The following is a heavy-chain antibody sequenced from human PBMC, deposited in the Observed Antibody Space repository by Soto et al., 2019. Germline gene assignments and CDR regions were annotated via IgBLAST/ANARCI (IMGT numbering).Heavy chain of an antibody. V-gene: IGHV3-66*01. CDR1: GFTFSTFF. CDR2: ITTDGGT. J-gene: IGHJ4*02. CDR3: ARDNIGSIDY. Sequence: PGGSLRLSCAASGFTFSTFFMSWVRQAPGKGLEWISIITTDGGTYHPDSVRGRFIISRDDSKDTLYLQMNSLRAEDTAVYYCARDNIGSIDYWGQGTLVTVSS. D-gene: IGHD3-16*02.